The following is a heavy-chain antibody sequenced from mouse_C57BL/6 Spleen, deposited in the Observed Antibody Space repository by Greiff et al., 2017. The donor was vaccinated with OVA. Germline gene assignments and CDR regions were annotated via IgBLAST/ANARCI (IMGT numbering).Heavy chain of an antibody. CDR3: ARSFYYDYDEPFAY. J-gene: IGHJ3*01. Sequence: QVQLQQPGAELVKPGASVKLSCKASGYTFTSYWMHWVKQRPGQGLEWIGMINPNSGSTNYNEKFKSKATLTVDKSSSTAYMQLSSLTSEDSAVYYCARSFYYDYDEPFAYWGQGTLVTVSA. V-gene: IGHV1-64*01. D-gene: IGHD2-4*01. CDR2: INPNSGST. CDR1: GYTFTSYW.